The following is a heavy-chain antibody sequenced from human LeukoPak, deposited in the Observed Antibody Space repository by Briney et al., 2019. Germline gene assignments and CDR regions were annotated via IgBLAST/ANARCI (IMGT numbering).Heavy chain of an antibody. CDR3: ARGALGAAGRLDY. CDR1: GFTVSGNY. D-gene: IGHD6-13*01. J-gene: IGHJ4*02. Sequence: GGSLRLSCAASGFTVSGNYMNWVRQAPGKGLEWVSVIYSGGTTYYADSVKGRFTISRDNSMNTLYLQLNSLRVEDTAVYYCARGALGAAGRLDYWGQGTLVTVSS. V-gene: IGHV3-66*01. CDR2: IYSGGTT.